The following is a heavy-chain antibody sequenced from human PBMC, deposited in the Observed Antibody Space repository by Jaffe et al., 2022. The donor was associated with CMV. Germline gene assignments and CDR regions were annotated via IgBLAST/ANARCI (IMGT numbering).Heavy chain of an antibody. CDR2: ISWNSGSI. V-gene: IGHV3-9*01. CDR3: AKDKGGYYDILTGTVFDY. Sequence: EVQLVESGGGLVQPGRSLRLSCAASGFTFDDYAMHWVRQAPGKGLEWVSGISWNSGSIGYADSVKGRFTISRDNAKNSLYLQMNSLRAEDTALYYCAKDKGGYYDILTGTVFDYWGQGTLVTVSS. CDR1: GFTFDDYA. J-gene: IGHJ4*02. D-gene: IGHD3-9*01.